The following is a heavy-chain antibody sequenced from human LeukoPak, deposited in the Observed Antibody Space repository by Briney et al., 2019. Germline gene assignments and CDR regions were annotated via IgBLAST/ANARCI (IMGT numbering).Heavy chain of an antibody. V-gene: IGHV1-8*01. CDR2: MNPNSVNT. D-gene: IGHD5-24*01. CDR1: GYTFTSYD. J-gene: IGHJ4*02. CDR3: ARARSRGGYNPRLPPSDS. Sequence: ASVKVSCKASGYTFTSYDINWVRQATGQGLEWRGWMNPNSVNTGYAQKFQGRVTMTRNTSISTAYMEMSSLRSEDTAVHYCARARSRGGYNPRLPPSDSWGQRTLVTVSS.